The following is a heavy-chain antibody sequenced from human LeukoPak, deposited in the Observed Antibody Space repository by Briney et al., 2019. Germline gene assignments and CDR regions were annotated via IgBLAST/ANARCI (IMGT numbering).Heavy chain of an antibody. CDR2: ISSTGGTT. CDR1: GFTFSSYG. CDR3: AKNGDRGAYCTGGTCYPYFYYYMDV. D-gene: IGHD2-15*01. Sequence: PGGSLRLSCAASGFTFSSYGMSWVRQAPGKGLEWVSSISSTGGTTYYADSVKGRFTISRDNSKNTLYLQMNSLRAEDTVIYYCAKNGDRGAYCTGGTCYPYFYYYMDVWGKGTTVTI. V-gene: IGHV3-23*01. J-gene: IGHJ6*03.